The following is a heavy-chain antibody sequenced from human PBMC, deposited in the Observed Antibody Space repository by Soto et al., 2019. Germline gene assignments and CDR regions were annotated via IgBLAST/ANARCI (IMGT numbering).Heavy chain of an antibody. V-gene: IGHV3-9*01. D-gene: IGHD3-22*01. CDR2: ISWNSGSI. CDR1: GFTFDDYA. J-gene: IGHJ4*02. CDR3: AKDINYDSSGLFDY. Sequence: EVQLVESGGGLVQPGRSLRLSCAASGFTFDDYAMHWVRQAPGKGLEWVSGISWNSGSIGYADSVKGRFTISRDNAKNSLYLQMNSLRAEDTALYYCAKDINYDSSGLFDYWGQGTLVTASS.